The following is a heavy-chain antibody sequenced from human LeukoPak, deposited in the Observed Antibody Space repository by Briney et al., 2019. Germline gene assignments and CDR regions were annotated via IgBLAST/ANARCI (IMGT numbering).Heavy chain of an antibody. D-gene: IGHD3-22*01. CDR3: ARALELGSSGYKW. Sequence: PGGSLRLSCAASGFTFSIYAMSWVRQAPGKGLEWVSSTSSGGDYTYYAGSVKGRFTISRDNSKNTLYLQMNSLRAEDTAVYYCARALELGSSGYKWWGQGTLVTVSS. CDR2: TSSGGDYT. CDR1: GFTFSIYA. J-gene: IGHJ4*02. V-gene: IGHV3-23*01.